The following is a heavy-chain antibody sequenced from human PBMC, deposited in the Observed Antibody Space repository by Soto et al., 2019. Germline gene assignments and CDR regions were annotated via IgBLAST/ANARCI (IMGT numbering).Heavy chain of an antibody. CDR3: ARDKSSRAAAVPFYGVRVDTMKNYYYYGMDV. D-gene: IGHD6-13*01. J-gene: IGHJ6*02. V-gene: IGHV3-7*03. CDR2: VNQXXSEK. CDR1: GFTFSSYW. Sequence: PGGSLRLSCAASGFTFSSYWMSWVRQAPGRGLESVANVNQXXSEKYYVDSVKGRFTISRDNAKNSLXXQMNSLRAEDTAVYYCARDKSSRAAAVPFYGVRVDTMKNYYYYGMDVWGQGTTVTVSS.